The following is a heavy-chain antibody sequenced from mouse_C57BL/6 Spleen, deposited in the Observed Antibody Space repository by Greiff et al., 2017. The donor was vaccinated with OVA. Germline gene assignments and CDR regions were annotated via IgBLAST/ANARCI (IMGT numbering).Heavy chain of an antibody. D-gene: IGHD2-4*01. CDR3: TGSLYDYDWYFDV. CDR2: IRLKSDNYAT. J-gene: IGHJ1*03. CDR1: GFTFSNYW. Sequence: EVMLVESGGGLVQPGGSMKLSCVASGFTFSNYWMNWVRQSPEKGLEWVAQIRLKSDNYATHYAESVKGRFTISRDDSKSSVYLQMNNLRAEDTGIYYCTGSLYDYDWYFDVWGTGTTVTVSS. V-gene: IGHV6-3*01.